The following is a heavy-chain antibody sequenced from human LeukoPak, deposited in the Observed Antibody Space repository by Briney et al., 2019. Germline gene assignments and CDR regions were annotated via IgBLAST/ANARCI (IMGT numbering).Heavy chain of an antibody. CDR3: ARAAVTTLPYFDY. Sequence: ASVKVSCKASGYTFTGYYMHWVRQAPGQGLEWMGWVNPNGGATNYAQKLQGRVTMTRDTSISTAYMELSRLRSDDTAVYYCARAAVTTLPYFDYWSQGTLVTVSS. CDR2: VNPNGGAT. CDR1: GYTFTGYY. V-gene: IGHV1-2*02. D-gene: IGHD4-17*01. J-gene: IGHJ4*02.